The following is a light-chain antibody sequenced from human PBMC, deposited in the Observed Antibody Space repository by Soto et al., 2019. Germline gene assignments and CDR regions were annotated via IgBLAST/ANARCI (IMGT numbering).Light chain of an antibody. Sequence: EIVMTQSPSTLSVSPGERATLSCRASQSVSSNLAWYQQKPGQAPRLLIYGASTRATGIPARFSGSGSWTEFTITISSLQSEDFAVNYYQQYNNWPPWTFGQGTKVEIK. CDR1: QSVSSN. CDR2: GAS. V-gene: IGKV3-15*01. J-gene: IGKJ1*01. CDR3: QQYNNWPPWT.